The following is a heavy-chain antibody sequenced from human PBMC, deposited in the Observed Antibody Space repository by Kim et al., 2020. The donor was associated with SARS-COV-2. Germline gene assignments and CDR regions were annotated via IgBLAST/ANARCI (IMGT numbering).Heavy chain of an antibody. D-gene: IGHD2-2*01. CDR3: ARVYCSSTSCNRGYFDY. CDR2: IYTSGST. V-gene: IGHV4-61*02. Sequence: SETLSLTCTVSGCSISSGSYYWSWIRQPAGKELEWIVSIYTSGSTNYNPALKSRVTISVDTSKKQFSLKLSPVTAADTAVYYCARVYCSSTSCNRGYFDYWGQGTLVTVSS. CDR1: GCSISSGSYY. J-gene: IGHJ4*02.